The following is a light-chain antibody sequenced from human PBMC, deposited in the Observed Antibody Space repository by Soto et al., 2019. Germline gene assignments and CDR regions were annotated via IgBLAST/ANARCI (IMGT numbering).Light chain of an antibody. Sequence: QSALTQPASVFGSPGQSITISCTGTSSDGGRYKFVSWYQQHPGKAPKVMIYEGSKRPSGVSNRFSGSKSGNTASLTISGLQAEDEADYYCCSYTSSRTYVFGTGTKLTVL. CDR3: CSYTSSRTYV. CDR2: EGS. CDR1: SSDGGRYKF. V-gene: IGLV2-23*01. J-gene: IGLJ1*01.